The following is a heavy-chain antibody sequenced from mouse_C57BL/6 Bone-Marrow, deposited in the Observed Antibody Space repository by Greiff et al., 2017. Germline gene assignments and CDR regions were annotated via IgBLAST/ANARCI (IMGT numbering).Heavy chain of an antibody. CDR2: IYPSDSET. CDR1: GYTFTSYW. V-gene: IGHV1-61*01. D-gene: IGHD1-1*01. CDR3: ARLTTVVATRYFDY. Sequence: QVQLQQSGAELVRPGSSVKLSCKASGYTFTSYWMDWVKQRPGQGLEWIGNIYPSDSETPYNQKFKDKATLTVDKSSSTAYMQLSSLTSEDSAVYYCARLTTVVATRYFDYWGQGTTLTVSS. J-gene: IGHJ2*01.